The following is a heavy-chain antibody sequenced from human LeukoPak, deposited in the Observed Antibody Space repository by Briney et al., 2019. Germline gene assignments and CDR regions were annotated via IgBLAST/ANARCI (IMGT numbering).Heavy chain of an antibody. CDR2: IYSSGST. CDR1: GFIVREKY. CDR3: ARERNLDIAVAGTIFDY. V-gene: IGHV3-66*01. D-gene: IGHD6-19*01. J-gene: IGHJ4*02. Sequence: PGGSLRLSCVASGFIVREKYMGWVRQAPGQGLDWVSVIYSSGSTYYADSVKGRFTISRDDSRNTLYLQMNSLRVEDTGVYYCARERNLDIAVAGTIFDYWGPGTLVTVSS.